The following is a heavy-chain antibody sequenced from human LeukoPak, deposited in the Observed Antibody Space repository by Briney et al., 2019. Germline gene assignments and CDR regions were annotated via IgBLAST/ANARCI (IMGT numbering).Heavy chain of an antibody. J-gene: IGHJ6*02. CDR2: MYYSGIT. Sequence: PSETLSLTCTVSGHSVSGGGYYWTWIRQPPGKGLEWIGYMYYSGITNYNPSLKSRVTISEYTSKNQFSLKLTSVTAADTAVYYCPRSYDSRGYHYYGMDVWGQGTTVTVSS. D-gene: IGHD3-22*01. CDR3: PRSYDSRGYHYYGMDV. V-gene: IGHV4-61*08. CDR1: GHSVSGGGYY.